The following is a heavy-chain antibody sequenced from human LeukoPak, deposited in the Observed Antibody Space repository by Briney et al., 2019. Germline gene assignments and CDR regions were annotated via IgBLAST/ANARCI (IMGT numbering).Heavy chain of an antibody. CDR3: ARLSGYSSSWYVDYFDY. CDR1: GFTFSSYG. Sequence: GGSLRLSCAASGFTFSSYGMHWVRQAPGKGLEWVAVIWYDGSNKYYADSVKGRFTISRDNAKNSLYLQMNSLRAEDTAVYYCARLSGYSSSWYVDYFDYWGQGTLVTVSS. V-gene: IGHV3-33*01. CDR2: IWYDGSNK. J-gene: IGHJ4*02. D-gene: IGHD6-13*01.